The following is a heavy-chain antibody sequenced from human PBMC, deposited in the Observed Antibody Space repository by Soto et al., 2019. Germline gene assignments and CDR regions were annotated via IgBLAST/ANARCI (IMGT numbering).Heavy chain of an antibody. V-gene: IGHV1-2*04. CDR1: GYTFTGYY. CDR2: INPNSGGT. CDR3: SRVGVHYYDSSGYYDGAEYFQH. J-gene: IGHJ1*01. Sequence: ASVKVSCKASGYTFTGYYMHWVRQAPGQGLEWMGWINPNSGGTNYAQKYQGWVTMTRDTSISTAYMELSRLRSDDSAVYYCSRVGVHYYDSSGYYDGAEYFQHWGQGTLVTVSS. D-gene: IGHD3-22*01.